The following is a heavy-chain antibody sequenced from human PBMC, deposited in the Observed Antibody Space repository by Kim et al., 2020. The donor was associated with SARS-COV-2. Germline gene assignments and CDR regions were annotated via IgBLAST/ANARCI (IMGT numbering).Heavy chain of an antibody. D-gene: IGHD6-13*01. CDR2: ISSSSSNI. CDR3: ARVPSLGKVGLEQQLSPTHI. CDR1: GFTFSSYS. Sequence: GGSLRLSCAASGFTFSSYSMHWVRQAPGKGLEWVSSISSSSSNIYYADSVKGRFTISRAKAKNSLYLQMNSLRAEDTAVYYCARVPSLGKVGLEQQLSPTHIWGQGTMVTVSS. V-gene: IGHV3-21*01. J-gene: IGHJ3*02.